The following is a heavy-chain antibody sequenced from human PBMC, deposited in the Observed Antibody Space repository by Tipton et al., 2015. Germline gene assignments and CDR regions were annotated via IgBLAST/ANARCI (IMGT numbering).Heavy chain of an antibody. Sequence: QLVQSGPEVKKPGSSVRVSCKASGGTLNNYAINWVRQATGQGLEWMGWMNPNSGSTGYAQKFQDRVTMTRSTSISTAYMELSSLRSEDTAVYYCVRSPREEGFDYWGQGALVTVSS. V-gene: IGHV1-8*01. J-gene: IGHJ4*02. CDR1: GGTLNNYA. CDR2: MNPNSGST. CDR3: VRSPREEGFDY.